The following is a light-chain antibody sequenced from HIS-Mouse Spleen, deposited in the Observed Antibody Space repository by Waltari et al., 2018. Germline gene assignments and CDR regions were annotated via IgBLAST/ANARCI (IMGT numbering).Light chain of an antibody. CDR1: SSDVCGYNY. V-gene: IGLV2-11*01. J-gene: IGLJ2*01. CDR2: DVS. Sequence: QSALTQPPSVSGSPGQSVTPPCTCTSSDVCGYNYVSWYQQHPGKAPKLMIYDVSKRPSGVPDRFSGSKSGNTASLTISGLQAEDEADYYCCSYAGSYVVFGGGTKLTVL. CDR3: CSYAGSYVV.